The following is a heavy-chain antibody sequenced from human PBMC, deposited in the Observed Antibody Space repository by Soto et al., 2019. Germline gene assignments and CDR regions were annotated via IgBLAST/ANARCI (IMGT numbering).Heavy chain of an antibody. CDR1: GFTFINYY. CDR3: ARSAVAGL. D-gene: IGHD6-19*01. V-gene: IGHV1-46*03. J-gene: IGHJ4*02. Sequence: QVQLVQSGAEVKKPGASVKVSCKASGFTFINYYMHWVRQAPGQGLEWMGKIDPSGGTTTYAQNFHARLTMPRETSPTTVYMELRSLRSEDTAVYYCARSAVAGLWGQGTLVTVSS. CDR2: IDPSGGTT.